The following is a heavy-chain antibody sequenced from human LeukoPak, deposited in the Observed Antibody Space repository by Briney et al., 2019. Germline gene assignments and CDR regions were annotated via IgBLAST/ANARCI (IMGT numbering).Heavy chain of an antibody. CDR1: GYSISSGYY. CDR2: IYHSGST. V-gene: IGHV4-38-2*01. CDR3: AILYLAGHPYAFDI. Sequence: KPSETLSLTCAVSGYSISSGYYWGWIRQPPGKGREWIGSIYHSGSTYYNPSLKSRVTISVDTSKNQFSLKLSSVTAADTAVYYCAILYLAGHPYAFDIWGQGTMVTVSS. J-gene: IGHJ3*02. D-gene: IGHD6-19*01.